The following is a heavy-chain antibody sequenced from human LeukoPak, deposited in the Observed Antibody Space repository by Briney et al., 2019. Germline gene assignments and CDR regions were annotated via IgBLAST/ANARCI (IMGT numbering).Heavy chain of an antibody. Sequence: GGSLRLSCAASGFTFSSYGMHWVRQAPGKGLEGVAVIWYDGSNKYYADSVKGRFTISRDNSKNTLYLQMNSLRAEDTAVYYCARDPTGDYGDYVHYFDYWGQGTLVTVSS. D-gene: IGHD4-17*01. J-gene: IGHJ4*02. V-gene: IGHV3-33*01. CDR1: GFTFSSYG. CDR2: IWYDGSNK. CDR3: ARDPTGDYGDYVHYFDY.